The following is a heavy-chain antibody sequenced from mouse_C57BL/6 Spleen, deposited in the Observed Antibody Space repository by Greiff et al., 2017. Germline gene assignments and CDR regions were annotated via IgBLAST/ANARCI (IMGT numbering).Heavy chain of an antibody. V-gene: IGHV1-26*01. CDR1: GYTFTDYY. CDR2: INPNNGGT. CDR3: ARRKLWYFDV. Sequence: EVQLQQSGPELVKPGASVKISCKASGYTFTDYYMNWVKQSHGKSLEWIGDINPNNGGTSYNQKFKGKATLTVDKSSSTAYMELRSLTSEDSAVYDCARRKLWYFDVWGTGTTVTVSS. J-gene: IGHJ1*03.